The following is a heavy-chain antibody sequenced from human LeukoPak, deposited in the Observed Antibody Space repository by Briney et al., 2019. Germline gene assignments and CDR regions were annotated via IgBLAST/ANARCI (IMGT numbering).Heavy chain of an antibody. Sequence: GRSLRLSCAASGFTFSTYDMNWVRQATGKGLEWVSTIGTAGDTYYPGSVKGRFTISRENAKNSLYLQMNSLRAGDTAVYYCARSIGDYESEVFDIWGQGTMVTVSS. CDR3: ARSIGDYESEVFDI. V-gene: IGHV3-13*01. J-gene: IGHJ3*02. CDR1: GFTFSTYD. CDR2: IGTAGDT. D-gene: IGHD4-17*01.